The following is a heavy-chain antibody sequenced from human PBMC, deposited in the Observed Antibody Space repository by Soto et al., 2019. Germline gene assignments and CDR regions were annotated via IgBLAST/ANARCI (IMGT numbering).Heavy chain of an antibody. CDR1: GGSFSGYY. V-gene: IGHV4-34*01. Sequence: SQTLSLTCAVYGGSFSGYYWSWIRQPPGKGLEWIGEINHSGSTNYNPSLKSRVTISVDTSKNQFSLKLSSVTAADTAVYYCARAMRPVKSLDYWGQGTLVTVSS. J-gene: IGHJ4*02. CDR3: ARAMRPVKSLDY. D-gene: IGHD3-10*01. CDR2: INHSGST.